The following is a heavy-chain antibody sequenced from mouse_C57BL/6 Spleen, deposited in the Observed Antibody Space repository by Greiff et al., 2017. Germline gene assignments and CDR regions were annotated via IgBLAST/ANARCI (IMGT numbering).Heavy chain of an antibody. V-gene: IGHV1-69*01. J-gene: IGHJ3*01. CDR3: ARRSLYYGSPSWFAY. D-gene: IGHD1-1*01. Sequence: VQLQQPGAELVMPGASVKLSCKASGYTFTSYWMHWVKQRPGQGLEWIGEIDPTASYTNYNQKFKGKSTLTVDKSSSTAYMQLSSLTSEDSAVYYCARRSLYYGSPSWFAYWGQGTLVTVSA. CDR1: GYTFTSYW. CDR2: IDPTASYT.